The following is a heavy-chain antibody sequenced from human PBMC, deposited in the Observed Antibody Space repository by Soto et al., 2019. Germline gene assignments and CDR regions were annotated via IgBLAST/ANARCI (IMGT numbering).Heavy chain of an antibody. CDR2: IYHGGTT. D-gene: IGHD3-16*01. J-gene: IGHJ4*02. Sequence: XETLALTCAVSGYSISSGSYWGWIRQPPVKGPEWIASIYHGGTTFYNPSLKSRVTVSVDKSNNQFSLKVASVTAADTAVYYCARALLGFSYGYGGYFDQWGPGTLVTVSS. CDR3: ARALLGFSYGYGGYFDQ. V-gene: IGHV4-38-2*01. CDR1: GYSISSGSY.